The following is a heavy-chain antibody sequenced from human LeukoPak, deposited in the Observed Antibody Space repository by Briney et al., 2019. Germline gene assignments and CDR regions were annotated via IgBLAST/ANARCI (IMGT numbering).Heavy chain of an antibody. CDR1: GYSISSGYY. D-gene: IGHD6-13*01. V-gene: IGHV4-38-2*02. J-gene: IGHJ4*02. Sequence: SETLSLTCTVSGYSISSGYYWGWIRQPPGKGLEWIGSIYHSGSTYYNPSLKSRVTISVDTSKNQFSLKLSSVTAADTAVYYCARLVVSSWYHEVLLGRDYWGQGTLVTVSS. CDR3: ARLVVSSWYHEVLLGRDY. CDR2: IYHSGST.